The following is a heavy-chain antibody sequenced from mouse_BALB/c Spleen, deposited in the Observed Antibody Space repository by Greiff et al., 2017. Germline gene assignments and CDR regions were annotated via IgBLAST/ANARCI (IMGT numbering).Heavy chain of an antibody. D-gene: IGHD2-1*01. V-gene: IGHV2-4-1*01. J-gene: IGHJ4*01. CDR1: GFSLTSYG. CDR2: IWSGGST. CDR3: ARNGGGNYDYYAMDY. Sequence: VMLVESGPGLVQPSQSLSITCTVSGFSLTSYGVHWVRQSPGKGLEWLGVIWSGGSTDYNAAFISRLSISKDNSKSQVFFKMNSLQADDTAIYYCARNGGGNYDYYAMDYWGQGTSVTVSS.